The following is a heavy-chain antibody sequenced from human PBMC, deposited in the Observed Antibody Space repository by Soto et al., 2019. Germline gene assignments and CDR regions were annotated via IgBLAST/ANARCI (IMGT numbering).Heavy chain of an antibody. CDR2: ISSGSTYI. V-gene: IGHV3-21*06. CDR3: ARDRCSGGSCYRTYAFDI. J-gene: IGHJ3*02. CDR1: GFILSNYT. D-gene: IGHD2-15*01. Sequence: EVQLVESGGGLVKPGGSLRLSCAASGFILSNYTMNWVRQAPGKGLERVSSISSGSTYIYYADSVKGRFTISRDNAKNSLYLQMNSLRVEDTAVYYCARDRCSGGSCYRTYAFDIWGQGTLVTVSS.